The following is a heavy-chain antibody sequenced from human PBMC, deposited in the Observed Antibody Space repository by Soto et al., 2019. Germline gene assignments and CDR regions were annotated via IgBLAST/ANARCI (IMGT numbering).Heavy chain of an antibody. CDR2: IKQDGSEK. Sequence: LXLACAASLVTFSSYWMRWVRQAPGKGLEWVANIKQDGSEKYYVDSVKGRFTISRDNAKNSLYLQMNSLRGEDPAVYYCARDETYYYSSGPVGGQGTLVTVSS. D-gene: IGHD3-10*01. V-gene: IGHV3-7*01. CDR3: ARDETYYYSSGPV. J-gene: IGHJ4*02. CDR1: LVTFSSYW.